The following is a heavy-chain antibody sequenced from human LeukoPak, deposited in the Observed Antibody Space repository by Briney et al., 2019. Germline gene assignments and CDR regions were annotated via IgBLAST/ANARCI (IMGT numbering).Heavy chain of an antibody. Sequence: GGSLRLSCAASGFTFNIYAMTWIRQAPGKGLEWVSSISANGGNTYYADSVEGRFTISRDNSKDTLYLQMDSLRAEGTAVYYCAKDPYGDYAYHFDYWGQGTLVTVSS. CDR3: AKDPYGDYAYHFDY. CDR2: ISANGGNT. V-gene: IGHV3-23*01. D-gene: IGHD4-17*01. J-gene: IGHJ4*02. CDR1: GFTFNIYA.